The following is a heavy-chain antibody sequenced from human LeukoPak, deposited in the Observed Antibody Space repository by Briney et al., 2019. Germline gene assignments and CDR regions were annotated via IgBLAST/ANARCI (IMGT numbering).Heavy chain of an antibody. Sequence: SGTLSLTCAVSGGSISSGGYSWSWIRQPPGKGLEWIGYIYHSGSTYYNPSLKSRVTISVDRSKNQFSLKLSSVTAADTAVYYCAREAGATYFDYWGQGTLVTVSS. J-gene: IGHJ4*02. D-gene: IGHD1-26*01. CDR1: GGSISSGGYS. CDR3: AREAGATYFDY. CDR2: IYHSGST. V-gene: IGHV4-30-2*01.